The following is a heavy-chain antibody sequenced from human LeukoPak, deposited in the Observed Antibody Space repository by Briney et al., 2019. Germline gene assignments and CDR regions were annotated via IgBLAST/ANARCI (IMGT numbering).Heavy chain of an antibody. CDR3: ARGEGYQLLDAFDI. Sequence: GGSLRLSCAASGFTFSSYAMSWVRLAPGKGLEWVSTISGGGSFTYYADSVKGRFTISRDNSMNTLSLQMNSLRAEDTAVYYCARGEGYQLLDAFDIWGQGTMVTVSS. CDR2: ISGGGSFT. V-gene: IGHV3-23*01. J-gene: IGHJ3*02. CDR1: GFTFSSYA. D-gene: IGHD2-2*01.